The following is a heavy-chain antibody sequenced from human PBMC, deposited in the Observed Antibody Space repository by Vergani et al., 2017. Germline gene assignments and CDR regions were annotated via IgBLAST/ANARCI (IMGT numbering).Heavy chain of an antibody. V-gene: IGHV4-61*01. CDR1: GCSVSSGSYY. CDR3: ARGDIVVARGVDP. D-gene: IGHD2-15*01. J-gene: IGHJ5*02. Sequence: QVQLQESGPGLVKPSETLSLTCTVSGCSVSSGSYYWSWIRQPPGKGLEWIGYIYYSGSTNYNPSLKSRVTISVDTSKNQFSLKLSSVTAADTAVYYCARGDIVVARGVDPWGQGTLVTVSA. CDR2: IYYSGST.